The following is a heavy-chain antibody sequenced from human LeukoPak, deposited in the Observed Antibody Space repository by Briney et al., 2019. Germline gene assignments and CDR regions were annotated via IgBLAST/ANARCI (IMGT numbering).Heavy chain of an antibody. J-gene: IGHJ4*02. Sequence: TSETLSLTCTVSGYSIGSGYDGGWIRQPPGKGREWIGRIYHSGNTYYNPSLKSRVTISVDTSKNQFTLKVSSVTAADTAVYYCARGVFEGSDYWGQGTLVTVSS. CDR2: IYHSGNT. CDR3: ARGVFEGSDY. D-gene: IGHD3-16*01. V-gene: IGHV4-38-2*02. CDR1: GYSIGSGYD.